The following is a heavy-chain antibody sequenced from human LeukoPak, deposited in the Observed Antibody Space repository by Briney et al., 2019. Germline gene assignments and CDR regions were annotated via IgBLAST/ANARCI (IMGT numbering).Heavy chain of an antibody. D-gene: IGHD2-15*01. V-gene: IGHV3-74*01. J-gene: IGHJ4*02. CDR2: INSDGSST. Sequence: RSLRLSCAASGFTFSSYGMYWVRQPPGKGLVWFSRINSDGSSTTYADSVKGRFTISRDNAKNTLYLQMNSLRAEDTAVYYCATRYCSGGSCYLDYWGQGTLVTVSS. CDR3: ATRYCSGGSCYLDY. CDR1: GFTFSSYG.